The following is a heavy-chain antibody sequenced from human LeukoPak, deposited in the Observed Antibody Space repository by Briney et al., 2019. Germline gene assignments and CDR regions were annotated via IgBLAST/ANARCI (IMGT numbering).Heavy chain of an antibody. CDR2: IYVDGRT. Sequence: PGGSLRLSCAVSGFTISTTYMSWVRQAPGKGLEWVSLIYVDGRTYYADSVKGRFTISRDNSKNTLYLQVNSLRAEDTAVYYCAKQLGYCSDGSCYFPYWGQGTLVTVSS. V-gene: IGHV3-53*01. CDR1: GFTISTTY. CDR3: AKQLGYCSDGSCYFPY. J-gene: IGHJ4*02. D-gene: IGHD2-15*01.